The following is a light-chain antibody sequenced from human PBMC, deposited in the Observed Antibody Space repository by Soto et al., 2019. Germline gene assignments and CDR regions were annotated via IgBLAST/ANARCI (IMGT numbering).Light chain of an antibody. CDR3: AAWDDSLNGLV. CDR2: ITD. Sequence: QSVLTQPPSASGTPGQRVTISCSGGASNIGSNTVSWYQQLPGTAPKLLIYITDQRPSGVPDRFSGSKSGTSASLAISGLQSEDEADYYCAAWDDSLNGLVFGGGTKLTVL. CDR1: ASNIGSNT. J-gene: IGLJ2*01. V-gene: IGLV1-44*01.